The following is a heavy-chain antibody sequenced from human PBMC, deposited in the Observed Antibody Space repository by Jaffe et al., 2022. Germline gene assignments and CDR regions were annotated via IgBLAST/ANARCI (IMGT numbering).Heavy chain of an antibody. CDR2: IYTSGST. CDR1: GGSISSGSYY. J-gene: IGHJ3*02. V-gene: IGHV4-61*02. Sequence: QVQLQESGPGLVKPSQTLSLTCTVSGGSISSGSYYWSWIRQPAGKGLEWIGRIYTSGSTNYNPSLKSRVTISVDTSKNQFSLKLSSVTAADTAVYYCARWGGYFDGSWAFDIWGQGTMVTVSS. D-gene: IGHD3-9*01. CDR3: ARWGGYFDGSWAFDI.